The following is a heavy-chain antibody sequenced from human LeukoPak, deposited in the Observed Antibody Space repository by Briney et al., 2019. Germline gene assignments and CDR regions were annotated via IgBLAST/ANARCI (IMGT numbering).Heavy chain of an antibody. V-gene: IGHV4-59*01. D-gene: IGHD3-10*01. CDR3: ARVMAGGFDY. Sequence: SETLSLTCTVSGGSISSYYWSWIRQPPGKGLEWIGYIYYSGSTNYNPSLKSRVTISVDTSKNQFSLKLSSVTAADTAVYYCARVMAGGFDYWGQGTLVTVSS. CDR2: IYYSGST. J-gene: IGHJ4*02. CDR1: GGSISSYY.